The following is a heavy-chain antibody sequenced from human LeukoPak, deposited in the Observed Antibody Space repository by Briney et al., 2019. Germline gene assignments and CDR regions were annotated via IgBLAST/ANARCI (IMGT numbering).Heavy chain of an antibody. D-gene: IGHD1-26*01. CDR2: ISPNSGGT. J-gene: IGHJ4*02. CDR1: GSTFIDYY. CDR3: ARGGGRYSVDY. V-gene: IGHV1-2*02. Sequence: GASVKVSCKASGSTFIDYYMHWVRQAPGQGLGRRGWISPNSGGTKYVQKSQGRVTMTRDTSITTVYMELSGLSFDDPAVYYCARGGGRYSVDYWGQGTLVIVSS.